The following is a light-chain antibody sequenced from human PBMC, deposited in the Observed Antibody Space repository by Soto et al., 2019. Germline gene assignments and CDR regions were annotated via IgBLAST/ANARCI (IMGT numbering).Light chain of an antibody. CDR3: QQYNHWLLS. CDR2: DVS. J-gene: IGKJ5*01. V-gene: IGKV3-15*01. Sequence: EIVITQAPGTLSVSPGERATLSCRAGQGVTTNVAWYQQKSGQSPRLLIYDVSIRATGVPARFSGTGSETDFTLTISGLQSEASALYFCQQYNHWLLSFGQGRLLEIK. CDR1: QGVTTN.